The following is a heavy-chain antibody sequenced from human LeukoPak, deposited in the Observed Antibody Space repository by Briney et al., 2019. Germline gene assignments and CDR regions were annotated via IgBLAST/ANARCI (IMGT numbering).Heavy chain of an antibody. CDR1: GFTFSSYS. D-gene: IGHD4-17*01. J-gene: IGHJ4*02. CDR2: ISSSSSYI. CDR3: ARESYGDHTAGIDY. Sequence: GGSLRLSCAASGFTFSSYSMNWVRQAPGKGLEWVSYISSSSSYIYYADSVKGRFTISRDNAKNSLYLQMNSLRAEDTAVYYCARESYGDHTAGIDYWGQGTLVTVSS. V-gene: IGHV3-21*05.